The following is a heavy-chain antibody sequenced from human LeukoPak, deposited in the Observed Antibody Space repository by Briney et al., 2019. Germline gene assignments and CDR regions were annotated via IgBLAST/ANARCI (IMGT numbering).Heavy chain of an antibody. CDR2: IYYSGST. D-gene: IGHD7-27*01. J-gene: IGHJ4*02. V-gene: IGHV4-61*08. Sequence: PSQTLSLTCTVSGGSISSGDYYWRWLRQPPGKGLEWIGIIYYSGSTNYTPSRKSRVPISVDTAKNQFSLKLSSVTAADTAVYDCASLGFDYWGQGTLVTVSS. CDR3: ASLGFDY. CDR1: GGSISSGDYY.